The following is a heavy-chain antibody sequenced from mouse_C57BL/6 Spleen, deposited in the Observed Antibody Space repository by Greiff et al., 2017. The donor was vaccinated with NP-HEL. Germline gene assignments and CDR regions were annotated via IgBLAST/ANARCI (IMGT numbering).Heavy chain of an antibody. CDR1: GFTFSSYA. Sequence: EVKLVESGGGLVKPGGSLKLSCAASGFTFSSYAMSWVRQTPEKRLEWVATISDGGSYTYYPDNVKGRFTISRDNAKNNLYLQMSHLKSEDTAMYYCARAYGSYAMDYWGQGTSVTVSS. CDR2: ISDGGSYT. J-gene: IGHJ4*01. D-gene: IGHD2-2*01. V-gene: IGHV5-4*03. CDR3: ARAYGSYAMDY.